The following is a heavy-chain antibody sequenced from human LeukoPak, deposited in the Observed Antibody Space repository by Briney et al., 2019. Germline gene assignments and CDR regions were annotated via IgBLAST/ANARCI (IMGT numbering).Heavy chain of an antibody. Sequence: GGSLRLSCAASGFTVSRNYMSWVRQAPGKGLEWVSVIYSGGRTYYADSVKGRFTISRDNSKNTLYLQMNSLRAEDTAVYYCAKDLLYEGSSWNYWGQGTLVTVSS. CDR2: IYSGGRT. D-gene: IGHD6-13*01. CDR1: GFTVSRNY. CDR3: AKDLLYEGSSWNY. V-gene: IGHV3-53*01. J-gene: IGHJ4*02.